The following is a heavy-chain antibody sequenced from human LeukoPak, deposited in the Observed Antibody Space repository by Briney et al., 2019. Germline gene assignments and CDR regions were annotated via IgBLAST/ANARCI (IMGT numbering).Heavy chain of an antibody. CDR2: LNGTESRP. V-gene: IGHV3-74*01. CDR3: VRDLQSLEWLFLLGMDV. D-gene: IGHD3-3*01. CDR1: EFTFISYW. J-gene: IGHJ6*02. Sequence: GGSLILSCAASEFTFISYWMHWVRQAPGKGLVGISRLNGTESRPSYADSEKGRFTISRDNAKNTLYLQMDSLRAEDTAVYYCVRDLQSLEWLFLLGMDVWGQGTTVTVSS.